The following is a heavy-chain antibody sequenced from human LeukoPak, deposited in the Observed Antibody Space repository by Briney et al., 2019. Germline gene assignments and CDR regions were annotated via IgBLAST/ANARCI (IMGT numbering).Heavy chain of an antibody. CDR3: ARDSRTYYYDSSGRFDP. CDR2: ISAYNGNT. Sequence: SCAASGFTFSSYAMHWVRQAPGQGLEWMGWISAYNGNTNYAQKLQGRVTMTTDTSTSTAYMELRSLRSDDTAVYYCARDSRTYYYDSSGRFDPWGQGTLVTVSS. V-gene: IGHV1-18*01. D-gene: IGHD3-22*01. CDR1: GFTFSSYA. J-gene: IGHJ5*02.